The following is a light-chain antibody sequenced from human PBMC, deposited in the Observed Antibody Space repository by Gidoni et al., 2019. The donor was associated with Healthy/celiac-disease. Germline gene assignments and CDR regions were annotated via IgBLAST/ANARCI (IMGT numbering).Light chain of an antibody. J-gene: IGKJ4*01. Sequence: DIQMTQSPSSLSASVGDRVTITGRASQSISSYLNWYQQKPGKAPKLLIYAASSLQSGVPSRISGSGSGTDFTLTISSQQPEDVATYYCQQSYSTPLTFGGGTKVEIK. CDR3: QQSYSTPLT. CDR2: AAS. V-gene: IGKV1-39*01. CDR1: QSISSY.